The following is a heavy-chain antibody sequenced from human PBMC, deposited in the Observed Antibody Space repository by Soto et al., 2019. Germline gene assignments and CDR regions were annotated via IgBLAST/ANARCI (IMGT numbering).Heavy chain of an antibody. V-gene: IGHV3-30-3*01. D-gene: IGHD5-12*01. CDR2: ISYDGSNK. CDR3: ARGLTGYSGYGVDV. CDR1: GFTFSNYA. Sequence: QVQLVESGGGVVQPGRSLRLSCADSGFTFSNYAMHWVRQAPGKGLEWVAVISYDGSNKYYADSVKGRFTISRDNSKNTLYLQMNSLRPEDTAVYYCARGLTGYSGYGVDVWGQGTTVTVSS. J-gene: IGHJ6*02.